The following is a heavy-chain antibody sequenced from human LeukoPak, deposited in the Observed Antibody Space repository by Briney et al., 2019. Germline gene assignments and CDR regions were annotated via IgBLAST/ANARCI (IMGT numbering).Heavy chain of an antibody. J-gene: IGHJ4*02. Sequence: GASVKVSCKASGYSFISYYMHWVRQAPGQGLEWMGIIDPSGGSTSYVQKFQGRVIMTRDTSTSTIYMELSSLRSEDTAVYYCATGIGLRFLEFPFDYWGQGTLVTVSS. V-gene: IGHV1-46*01. CDR1: GYSFISYY. D-gene: IGHD3-3*01. CDR2: IDPSGGST. CDR3: ATGIGLRFLEFPFDY.